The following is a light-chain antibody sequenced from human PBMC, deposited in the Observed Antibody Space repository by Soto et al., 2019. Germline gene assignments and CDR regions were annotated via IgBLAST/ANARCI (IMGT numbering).Light chain of an antibody. V-gene: IGKV1-39*01. CDR2: AAS. CDR3: QQSYSTPWT. Sequence: DIQMTQSPSSLSASVRDRVTITCRASHNTRGYLNWYQQKPGKAPKLLIYAASTLQSGTPSRFSGSGSETDFTLTTSSLQPEDFATYYCQQSYSTPWTFGQGTKVDSK. CDR1: HNTRGY. J-gene: IGKJ1*01.